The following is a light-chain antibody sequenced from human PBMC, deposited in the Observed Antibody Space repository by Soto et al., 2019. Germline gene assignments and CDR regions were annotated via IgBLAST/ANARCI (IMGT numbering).Light chain of an antibody. CDR3: LQDNNYPLT. V-gene: IGKV1-6*01. Sequence: AIQMTQSPSSLSASIGDRVTITCRASQGIGNDLGWYQQKPGKAPKLLIYGASRLQSGVPSRFSGSASGTDFTLTISSLQPEDFATYYCLQDNNYPLTFGGGTKVEIE. J-gene: IGKJ4*01. CDR2: GAS. CDR1: QGIGND.